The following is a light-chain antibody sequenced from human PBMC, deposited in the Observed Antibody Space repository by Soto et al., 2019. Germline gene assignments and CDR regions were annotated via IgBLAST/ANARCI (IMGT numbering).Light chain of an antibody. Sequence: EIVMTQSPATLSVSPGERATRSCRASQSIRNNLIWYQQKSGQAPRLLIYGASTRATGIPARFSGSGSGTEFTLTISSLQSEDFAVYYCQQRSNWPPITFGQGTRLEIK. CDR2: GAS. CDR1: QSIRNN. J-gene: IGKJ5*01. CDR3: QQRSNWPPIT. V-gene: IGKV3-15*01.